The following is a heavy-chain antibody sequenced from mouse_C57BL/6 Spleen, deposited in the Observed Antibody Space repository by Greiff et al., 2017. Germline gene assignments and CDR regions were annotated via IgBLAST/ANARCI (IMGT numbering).Heavy chain of an antibody. CDR3: ARGSNYGLYFDY. J-gene: IGHJ2*01. D-gene: IGHD2-5*01. V-gene: IGHV5-17*01. CDR2: ISSGSSTI. CDR1: GFTFSDYG. Sequence: EVMLVESGGGLVKPGGSLKLSCAASGFTFSDYGMHWVRQAPEKGLEWVAYISSGSSTIYYADTVKGRFTISRDQAKNTLFLQMTSLRSEDTAMYYCARGSNYGLYFDYWGQGTTLTVSS.